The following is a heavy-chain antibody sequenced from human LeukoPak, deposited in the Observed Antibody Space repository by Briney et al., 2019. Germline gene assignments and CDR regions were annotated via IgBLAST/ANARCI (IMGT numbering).Heavy chain of an antibody. CDR3: ARVSEYSSSLIYYFDY. Sequence: ASVKVSCKASGGTFSSYAISWVRQAPGQGLEWMGGIIPIFGTANYAQKFQGRVTITADESTSTAYMELSSLRSEDTAVYYCARVSEYSSSLIYYFDYWGQGTLVTVSS. D-gene: IGHD6-6*01. CDR2: IIPIFGTA. V-gene: IGHV1-69*13. J-gene: IGHJ4*02. CDR1: GGTFSSYA.